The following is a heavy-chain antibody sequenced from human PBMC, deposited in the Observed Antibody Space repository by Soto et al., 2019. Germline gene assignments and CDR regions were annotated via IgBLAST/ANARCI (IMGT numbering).Heavy chain of an antibody. CDR2: ITAYNFDT. V-gene: IGHV1-18*01. CDR3: ASGFYGAGSYYRLDY. CDR1: GYTFTSYG. Sequence: QVQLVQSGAEVKKPGASVKVSCKVSGYTFTSYGINWVRQAPAQGLEWMGWITAYNFDTNYSQKFQGRVTMTIDTSTSTAYMELRSLSSDDTAVYYCASGFYGAGSYYRLDYWGRGTLVTVSS. J-gene: IGHJ4*02. D-gene: IGHD3-10*01.